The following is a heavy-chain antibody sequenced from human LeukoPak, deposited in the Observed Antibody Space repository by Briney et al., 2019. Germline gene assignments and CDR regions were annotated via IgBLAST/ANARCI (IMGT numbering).Heavy chain of an antibody. J-gene: IGHJ4*02. CDR2: IKPSGGST. CDR3: ARDSSGWSVDY. Sequence: ASVKVSCKASGYSFTSYHRHWVRQAPGQGLEWMGIIKPSGGSTSYAQEFQDRVTMTRDTSTSTVYMELSSLRFEDTAVYYCARDSSGWSVDYWGQGTLVTVSS. D-gene: IGHD6-19*01. CDR1: GYSFTSYH. V-gene: IGHV1-46*01.